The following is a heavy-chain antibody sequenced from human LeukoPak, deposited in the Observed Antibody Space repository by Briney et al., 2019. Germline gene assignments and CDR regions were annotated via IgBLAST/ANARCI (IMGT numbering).Heavy chain of an antibody. Sequence: QPSETLSLTCTVSGGSISSYYWSWIRQPPGKGLEWVSYISSSSSTIYYADSVKGRFTISRDNAKNSLYLQMNSLRAEDTAVYYCAIVSSVAGINYWGQGTLVTVSS. D-gene: IGHD6-19*01. J-gene: IGHJ4*02. V-gene: IGHV3-48*01. CDR1: GGSISSYY. CDR3: AIVSSVAGINY. CDR2: ISSSSSTI.